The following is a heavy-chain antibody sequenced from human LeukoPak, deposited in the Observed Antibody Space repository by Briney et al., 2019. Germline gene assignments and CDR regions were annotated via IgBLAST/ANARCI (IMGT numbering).Heavy chain of an antibody. Sequence: PSETLSLTCLVSGGSISSYYWSWIRQPPGKGLEWIGYIYYSGSTTYNPSLKSRVTLSVKKPTTQSPCKLTSVTAADRAADYCPSDVIMTGYYTSWGQGTLVTVSS. J-gene: IGHJ5*02. CDR3: PSDVIMTGYYTS. D-gene: IGHD3-9*01. CDR1: GGSISSYY. V-gene: IGHV4-59*01. CDR2: IYYSGST.